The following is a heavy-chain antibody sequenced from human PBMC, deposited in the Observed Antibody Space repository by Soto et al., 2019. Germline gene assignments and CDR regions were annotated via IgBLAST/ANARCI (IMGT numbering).Heavy chain of an antibody. CDR2: ISVFNGNT. CDR1: GYTFTGYG. CDR3: GRDGSGGIIDS. J-gene: IGHJ3*01. V-gene: IGHV1-18*01. Sequence: QVQLVQSGAEVKKPGASVKVSCKTSGYTFTGYGINWVRQAPGHGLEWMGWISVFNGNTKYGQNIQDRVIMTTDTSTSTADMELRSLRSDDTAVYLCGRDGSGGIIDSWGLGTRLIVSS. D-gene: IGHD2-15*01.